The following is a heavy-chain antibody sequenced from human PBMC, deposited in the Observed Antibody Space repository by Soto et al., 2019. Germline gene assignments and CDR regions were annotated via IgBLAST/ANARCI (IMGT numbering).Heavy chain of an antibody. Sequence: QVQLVQSGAEVKKPGSSVKVSCKASGGTLNSYMITWVRQAPGQGLEWMGRIIPVLGLTSYAQRFQGRVAMTADRXXATAYMERSSLKSDATAVYYCARVDRPTGTTLSVDWGQGTLVTVSS. CDR2: IIPVLGLT. CDR1: GGTLNSYM. V-gene: IGHV1-69*02. J-gene: IGHJ4*02. CDR3: ARVDRPTGTTLSVD. D-gene: IGHD1-1*01.